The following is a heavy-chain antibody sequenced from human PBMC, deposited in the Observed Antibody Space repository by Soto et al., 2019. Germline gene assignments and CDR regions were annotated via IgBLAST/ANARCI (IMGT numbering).Heavy chain of an antibody. CDR2: IKSKTNGGTT. Sequence: PGGSLRLSCAASGFIFSNTWMSWVRQAPGRGLEWVGRIKSKTNGGTTDYAAPVKGRFTISRDDSKSTLYLQMHSLNTEDTAVYYWTTDDPINRKWGRGTLVTVSS. CDR1: GFIFSNTW. J-gene: IGHJ4*02. CDR3: TTDDPINRK. V-gene: IGHV3-15*01.